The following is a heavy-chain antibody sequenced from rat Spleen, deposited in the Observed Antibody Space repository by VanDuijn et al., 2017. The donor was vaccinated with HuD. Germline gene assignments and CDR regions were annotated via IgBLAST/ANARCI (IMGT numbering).Heavy chain of an antibody. Sequence: EVQLVESGGGLVQPGRSLKVSCVASGFTFSDYYMAWVRQAPKKGLEWVASISYEGSTTYYGDSVQGRFTISRDNSKSTLYLQMDSLRSEDTATYYCARPIPGGGFAYWGRGTLVTVSS. D-gene: IGHD1-2*01. J-gene: IGHJ3*01. CDR1: GFTFSDYY. CDR3: ARPIPGGGFAY. CDR2: ISYEGSTT. V-gene: IGHV5-22*01.